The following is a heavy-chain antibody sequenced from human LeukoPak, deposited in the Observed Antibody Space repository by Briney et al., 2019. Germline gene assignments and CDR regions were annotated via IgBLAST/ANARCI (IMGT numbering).Heavy chain of an antibody. V-gene: IGHV1-69*10. CDR1: GGTFSSYA. J-gene: IGHJ2*01. Sequence: GASVKVSCTASGGTFSSYAIGWVRQAPGQGLEWMGRIIPILGIANYAQKFQGRVTITADKSTSTAYMELSSLRSEDTAVYYCARDYYGSGSYPSPPSSHLWGRGTLVTVSS. CDR3: ARDYYGSGSYPSPPSSHL. D-gene: IGHD3-10*01. CDR2: IIPILGIA.